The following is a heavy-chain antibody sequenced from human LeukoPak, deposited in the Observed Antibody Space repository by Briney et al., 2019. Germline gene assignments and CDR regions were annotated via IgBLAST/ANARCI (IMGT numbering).Heavy chain of an antibody. CDR1: GFTFSSYS. V-gene: IGHV3-48*04. CDR3: ARVVYGSGSYLWHYYYYMDV. J-gene: IGHJ6*03. CDR2: ISSSGSTI. D-gene: IGHD3-10*01. Sequence: GGSLRLSCAASGFTFSSYSMNWVRQAPGKGLEWVSSISSSGSTIYYADSVKGRFTISRDNAKNSLYLQMNSLRAEDTAVYYCARVVYGSGSYLWHYYYYMDVWGKGTTVTISS.